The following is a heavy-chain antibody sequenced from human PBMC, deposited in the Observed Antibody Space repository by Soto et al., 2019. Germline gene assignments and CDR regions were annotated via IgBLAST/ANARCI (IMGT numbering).Heavy chain of an antibody. V-gene: IGHV1-2*04. CDR1: GYTFTGYY. CDR3: ARGAAAARNHFDY. J-gene: IGHJ4*02. CDR2: INPNSGGT. Sequence: ASVKVSCKASGYTFTGYYMHWVRQAPGQGLEWMGWINPNSGGTNYAQKFQGWVTMTRDTSISTAYMELSRLRSDDTAVYYCARGAAAARNHFDYWGQGNLVTVSS. D-gene: IGHD6-13*01.